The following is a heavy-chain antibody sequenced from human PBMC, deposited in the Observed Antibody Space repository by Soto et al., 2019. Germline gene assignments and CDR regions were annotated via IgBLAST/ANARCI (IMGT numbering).Heavy chain of an antibody. Sequence: TLSLTCAVYGGSFSGYYWSWIRQPPGKGLEWIGEINHSGSTNYNPSLKSRVTISVDTSKNQFSLKLSSVTAADTAVYYCARGVYHDFWSGYLNWFDPWGQGTLVTVSS. CDR1: GGSFSGYY. V-gene: IGHV4-34*01. J-gene: IGHJ5*02. D-gene: IGHD3-3*01. CDR3: ARGVYHDFWSGYLNWFDP. CDR2: INHSGST.